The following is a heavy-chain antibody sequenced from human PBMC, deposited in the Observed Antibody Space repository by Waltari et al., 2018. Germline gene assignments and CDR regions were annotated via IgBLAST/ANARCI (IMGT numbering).Heavy chain of an antibody. J-gene: IGHJ5*02. CDR2: IYPGDAGT. CDR3: ARHRLSDWFDP. V-gene: IGHV5-51*01. Sequence: EVQLVQSGAEVKKPGESLKISCKGSGYSFTSYWIGWVRQMPGKGLEWMGIIYPGDAGTRDSPSFQGQVTSSAAKSISTAYLQWSSLKAADTAMYYCARHRLSDWFDPWGQGTLVTVSS. CDR1: GYSFTSYW.